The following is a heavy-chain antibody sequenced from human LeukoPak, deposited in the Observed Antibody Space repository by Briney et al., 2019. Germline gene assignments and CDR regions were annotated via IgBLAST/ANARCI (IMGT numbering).Heavy chain of an antibody. CDR3: ARDSSQGGQYCSGGSCLDY. J-gene: IGHJ4*02. CDR2: IIPILGIA. Sequence: SVKVSCKASGGTFSSYAISWVRQAPGQGLEWMGRIIPILGIANYAQKFQGRVTITADKSTSTAYMELSSLRSEDTAVYYCARDSSQGGQYCSGGSCLDYWGQGTLVTVSS. V-gene: IGHV1-69*04. D-gene: IGHD2-15*01. CDR1: GGTFSSYA.